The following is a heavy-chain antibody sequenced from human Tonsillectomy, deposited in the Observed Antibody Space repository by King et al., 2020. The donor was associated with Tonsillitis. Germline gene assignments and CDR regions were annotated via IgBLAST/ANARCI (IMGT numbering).Heavy chain of an antibody. Sequence: VQLVESGGGVVQPGGSLRLSCAASGFTFSSYGMHWVRQAPGKGLEWVAFIRYDGSNKYYADSVKGRFTISRDNSKNTLYLQMNSLRAEDTAVYYCAKDSSRYYYDSSCYFDYWGQGTLVTVSS. CDR3: AKDSSRYYYDSSCYFDY. V-gene: IGHV3-30*02. D-gene: IGHD3-22*01. CDR1: GFTFSSYG. CDR2: IRYDGSNK. J-gene: IGHJ4*02.